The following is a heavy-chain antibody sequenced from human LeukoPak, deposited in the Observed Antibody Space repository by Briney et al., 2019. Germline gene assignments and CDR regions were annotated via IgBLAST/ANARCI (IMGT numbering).Heavy chain of an antibody. J-gene: IGHJ3*02. D-gene: IGHD6-19*01. CDR1: GGSNNNGSYY. CDR2: IYYSGST. CDR3: ARVEVAVDAFDI. V-gene: IGHV4-61*01. Sequence: PSETLSLTCTVSGGSNNNGSYYGSWIRQPPGKGLEWIGYIYYSGSTNYNPSLKSRVTISVDTSKNQFSLKLSSVTAADTAVYYCARVEVAVDAFDIWGQGTMVTVSS.